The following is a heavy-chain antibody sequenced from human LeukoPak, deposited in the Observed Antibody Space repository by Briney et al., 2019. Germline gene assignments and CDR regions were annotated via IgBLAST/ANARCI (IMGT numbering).Heavy chain of an antibody. Sequence: GESLKISCKASGYTFTGYYMHWVRQAPGQGLEWMGWINPNSGGTNYAQKFQGRVTMTRDTSISAAYMELSRLRSDDTAVYYCARGLGLAVAGKNRAYYFDYWGQGTLVTVSS. CDR2: INPNSGGT. J-gene: IGHJ4*02. V-gene: IGHV1-2*02. CDR1: GYTFTGYY. CDR3: ARGLGLAVAGKNRAYYFDY. D-gene: IGHD6-19*01.